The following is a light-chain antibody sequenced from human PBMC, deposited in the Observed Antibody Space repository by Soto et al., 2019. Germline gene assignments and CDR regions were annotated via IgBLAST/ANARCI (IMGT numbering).Light chain of an antibody. CDR2: GAS. CDR3: QQYITSPPMYT. Sequence: ETVLTQSPGTLSLSPGERATLSCRASQCVTSRYLAWYQQKPGQAPRLLIYGASNRATGIPDRFSGSGSGTEFTLTISRLEPEDFAVYYCQQYITSPPMYTFGQGTKLEIK. V-gene: IGKV3-20*01. J-gene: IGKJ2*01. CDR1: QCVTSRY.